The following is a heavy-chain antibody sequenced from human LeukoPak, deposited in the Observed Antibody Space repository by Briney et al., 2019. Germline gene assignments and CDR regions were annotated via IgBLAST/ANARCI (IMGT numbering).Heavy chain of an antibody. CDR1: GFTFSSYS. J-gene: IGHJ4*02. CDR3: ARNPRTPSYYDILTGAENDY. CDR2: ISTGSSTK. D-gene: IGHD3-9*01. V-gene: IGHV3-48*04. Sequence: PGGSLRLSCAASGFTFSSYSMNWVRQAPGKGLEWLSYISTGSSTKYYADSVKGRFTISRDNAKNSLYLQMNSLRAEDTAVYYCARNPRTPSYYDILTGAENDYWGQGTLVTVSS.